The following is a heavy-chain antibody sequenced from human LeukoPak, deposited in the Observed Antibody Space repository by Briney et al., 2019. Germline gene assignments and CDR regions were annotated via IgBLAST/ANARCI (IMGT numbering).Heavy chain of an antibody. J-gene: IGHJ5*02. V-gene: IGHV1-18*01. CDR1: GYTFTSYG. D-gene: IGHD5-12*01. CDR3: ARSRWLHTYNWFDP. CDR2: ISAYNGNT. Sequence: ASVKVSCKASGYTFTSYGISWVRQAPGQGLEWMGWISAYNGNTNYAQKLQGRVTMTTDTSTSTAYMELRSLRSEDTAVYYCARSRWLHTYNWFDPWGQGTLVTVSS.